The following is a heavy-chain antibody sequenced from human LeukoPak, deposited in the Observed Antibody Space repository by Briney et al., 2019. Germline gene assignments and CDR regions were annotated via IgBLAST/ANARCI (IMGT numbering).Heavy chain of an antibody. CDR2: ISAYNGNT. J-gene: IGHJ4*02. CDR1: GGTFSSYA. D-gene: IGHD6-19*01. Sequence: ASVKVSCKASGGTFSSYAISWVRQAPGQGLEWMGWISAYNGNTNYVQKLQGRVIMTTDTSTSTAYMELRSLRSDDTAVFYCARGGNGAWLGPPDYWGQGTLVTVSS. CDR3: ARGGNGAWLGPPDY. V-gene: IGHV1-18*01.